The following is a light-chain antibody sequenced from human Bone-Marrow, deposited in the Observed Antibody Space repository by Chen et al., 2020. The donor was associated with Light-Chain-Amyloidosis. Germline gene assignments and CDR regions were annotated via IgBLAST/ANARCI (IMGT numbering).Light chain of an antibody. CDR1: QTISSDY. Sequence: EIVLTQSPGTLSLSPGEGANLSCRASQTISSDYLTWFQPKFGQAPTLLIYGSSIRSTGIPDRFSGSGSGTDFTLTINRLGPEDFAMYYCQQYGTSPLTFRGGTKVEIK. CDR3: QQYGTSPLT. V-gene: IGKV3-20*01. J-gene: IGKJ4*01. CDR2: GSS.